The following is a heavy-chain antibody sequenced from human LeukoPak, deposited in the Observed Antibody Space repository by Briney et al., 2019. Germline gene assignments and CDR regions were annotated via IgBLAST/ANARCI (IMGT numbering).Heavy chain of an antibody. J-gene: IGHJ4*02. V-gene: IGHV1-2*02. CDR2: INPNSGGT. D-gene: IGHD5-24*01. Sequence: ASVKVSCKASGYTFTGYYMHWVRQAPGQGLEGMGWINPNSGGTNYAQKFQGRVTMTRDTSISTAYMELSRLRSDDTAVYYCARFLGWLQNLDYFDYWGQGTLVTVSS. CDR1: GYTFTGYY. CDR3: ARFLGWLQNLDYFDY.